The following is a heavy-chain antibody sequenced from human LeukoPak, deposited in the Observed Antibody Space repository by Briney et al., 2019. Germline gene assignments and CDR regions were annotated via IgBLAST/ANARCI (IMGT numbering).Heavy chain of an antibody. CDR2: ISYDGSNK. Sequence: GGSLRLSCAASGFTFSSYAMHWVRQAPGKGLEWVAVISYDGSNKCYADSVKGRFTISRDNSKNALYLQMNGLRAEDTAVYYCARDPPGAGHYFDYWGQGTLVSVSS. J-gene: IGHJ4*02. CDR1: GFTFSSYA. V-gene: IGHV3-30-3*01. CDR3: ARDPPGAGHYFDY. D-gene: IGHD6-19*01.